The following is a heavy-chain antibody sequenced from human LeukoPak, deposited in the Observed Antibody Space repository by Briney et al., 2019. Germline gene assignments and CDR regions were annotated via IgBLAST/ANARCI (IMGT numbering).Heavy chain of an antibody. D-gene: IGHD2-2*01. CDR2: TYYRSTWYN. CDR3: ARRLTQYDCFDP. V-gene: IGHV6-1*01. J-gene: IGHJ5*02. Sequence: SQTLSLTCAISGDSVSSNSVTWYWIRQSPSRGLEWLGSTYYRSTWYNDYAVSVRGRITVNPDTSKNQFSLHLNSVTPEDTAVYYCARRLTQYDCFDPWGQGILVTVSS. CDR1: GDSVSSNSVT.